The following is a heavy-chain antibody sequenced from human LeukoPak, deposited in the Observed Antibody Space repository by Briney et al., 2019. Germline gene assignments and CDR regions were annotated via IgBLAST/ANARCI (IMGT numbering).Heavy chain of an antibody. Sequence: GGSLRLSCAASGFTFSSCAMSWVRQAPGKGLEWVSAISGSGCSTYYADSVKGRFTISRDNSKNTLYLQMNSLRAEDTAVYYCAKDRIWFGELLYLIDYWGQGTLVTVSS. CDR1: GFTFSSCA. D-gene: IGHD3-10*01. V-gene: IGHV3-23*01. CDR3: AKDRIWFGELLYLIDY. CDR2: ISGSGCST. J-gene: IGHJ4*02.